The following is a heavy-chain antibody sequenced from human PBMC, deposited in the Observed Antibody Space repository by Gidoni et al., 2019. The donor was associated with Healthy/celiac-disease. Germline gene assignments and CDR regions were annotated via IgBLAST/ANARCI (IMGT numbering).Heavy chain of an antibody. CDR3: TRDHGYSGYDLRYFFDY. D-gene: IGHD5-12*01. Sequence: EVQLVESGGGLVQPGRSLSLSCTASGFTFGDFAMSWFRQAPGKGLEWVGFIRSKASGGPTEYAASVKGRFSISRDDSKSIAYLQMNSLKTEDTAVYYCTRDHGYSGYDLRYFFDYWGQGTLVTVSS. V-gene: IGHV3-49*03. J-gene: IGHJ4*02. CDR2: IRSKASGGPT. CDR1: GFTFGDFA.